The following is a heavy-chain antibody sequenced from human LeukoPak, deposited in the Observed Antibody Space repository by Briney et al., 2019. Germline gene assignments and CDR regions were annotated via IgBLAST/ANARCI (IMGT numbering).Heavy chain of an antibody. J-gene: IGHJ4*02. Sequence: GGFPRLSCAASGFTFSNAYMNWVRQAPGKGLEWVGRIKPKTDGETTEYAAPVKGRFSISRDDSKNMLYLQMNSLKTEDTAVYYCITPLPYSAQGGQGTLVTVSS. V-gene: IGHV3-15*07. CDR1: GFTFSNAY. CDR3: ITPLPYSAQ. CDR2: IKPKTDGETT. D-gene: IGHD2-21*01.